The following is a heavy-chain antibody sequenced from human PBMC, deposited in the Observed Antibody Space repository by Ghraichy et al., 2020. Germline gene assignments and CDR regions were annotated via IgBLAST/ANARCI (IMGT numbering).Heavy chain of an antibody. Sequence: SVKVSCKASGGSFSSHTFSWVRQAPGQGLEWMGEINPMFGTANYAQRFQGRVTITADDSTGTAYMELASLRSEDAAMYYCATPPPGVRGIFFHYWGQGTLGTVSS. CDR3: ATPPPGVRGIFFHY. V-gene: IGHV1-69*13. CDR1: GGSFSSHT. CDR2: INPMFGTA. J-gene: IGHJ4*02. D-gene: IGHD3-10*01.